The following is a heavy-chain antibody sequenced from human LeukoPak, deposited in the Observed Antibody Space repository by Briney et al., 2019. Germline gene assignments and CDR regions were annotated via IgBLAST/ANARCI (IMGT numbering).Heavy chain of an antibody. Sequence: GGSLRLSCAASGVSFSNYWMTWVRQAPGKGLERVADINGDGSHSYCVDSVKGRFTLSRDNAKNSLFLQMNSLRAEDTAVYYCVKNSGWYCLDYWGQGTLVTVSS. CDR1: GVSFSNYW. CDR3: VKNSGWYCLDY. J-gene: IGHJ4*02. D-gene: IGHD6-13*01. V-gene: IGHV3-7*03. CDR2: INGDGSHS.